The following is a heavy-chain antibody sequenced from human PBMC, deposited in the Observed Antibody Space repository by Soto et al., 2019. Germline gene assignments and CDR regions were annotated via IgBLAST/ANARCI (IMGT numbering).Heavy chain of an antibody. J-gene: IGHJ6*02. CDR2: IYPGDSDT. CDR3: ARRSSTYSYYYYGMDV. V-gene: IGHV5-51*01. Sequence: GEALKICCKVSGYSFTSYWIGGVRQMPGKGLEWMGFIYPGDSDTRYSPSFKGQVTIPADKSISTAYLQWSSLKASDTAMYYCARRSSTYSYYYYGMDVWGQGTTVTVSS. D-gene: IGHD6-13*01. CDR1: GYSFTSYW.